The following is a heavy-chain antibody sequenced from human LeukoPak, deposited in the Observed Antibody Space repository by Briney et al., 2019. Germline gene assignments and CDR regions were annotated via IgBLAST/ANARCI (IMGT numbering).Heavy chain of an antibody. Sequence: PSETLSLTCTVSGGSISSYYWSWIRQPPGKGLEWIGYIYYSGSTNYNPSLKSRVTISVDTSKNQFPLKLSSVTAADTAVYYCARGMGATLFDHWGQGTLVTVSS. CDR3: ARGMGATLFDH. D-gene: IGHD1-26*01. CDR1: GGSISSYY. V-gene: IGHV4-59*01. J-gene: IGHJ4*02. CDR2: IYYSGST.